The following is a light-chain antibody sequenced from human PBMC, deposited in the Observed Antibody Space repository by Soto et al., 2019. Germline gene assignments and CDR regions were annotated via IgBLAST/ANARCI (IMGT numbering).Light chain of an antibody. CDR2: GAS. V-gene: IGKV3-20*01. CDR1: QTVSRN. Sequence: ELVMTQSPATLSVSPGERATLSCRASQTVSRNLAWYQQRPGQAPRLLIYGASSRATGIPDRFSGSGSGTDFTLTISRLESEDFAGYYCQQYGSSPITFGQGTRLEIK. J-gene: IGKJ5*01. CDR3: QQYGSSPIT.